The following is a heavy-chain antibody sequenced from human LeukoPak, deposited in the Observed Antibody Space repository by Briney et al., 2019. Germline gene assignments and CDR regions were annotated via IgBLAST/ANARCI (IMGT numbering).Heavy chain of an antibody. CDR3: AKVHLEGASSLDQ. J-gene: IGHJ4*02. CDR1: GFTFSSYV. D-gene: IGHD1-26*01. Sequence: PGGSLRLSCAASGFTFSSYVMHWVRQAPGKRLEWVAAISYDGSNKYYADSVKGRFTIFRDNSKNTLYLQMNSLRAEDTAVYYCAKVHLEGASSLDQWGQGILVTVSS. V-gene: IGHV3-30*18. CDR2: ISYDGSNK.